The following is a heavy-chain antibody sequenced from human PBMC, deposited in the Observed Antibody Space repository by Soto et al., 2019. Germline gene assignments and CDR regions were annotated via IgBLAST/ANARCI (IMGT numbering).Heavy chain of an antibody. CDR2: IKQDGSEK. J-gene: IGHJ4*02. CDR3: ARGGQQLGIYYFDY. CDR1: GFTFSSYW. V-gene: IGHV3-7*01. D-gene: IGHD6-13*01. Sequence: EVQLVESGGGLVQPGGSLRLSCAASGFTFSSYWMSWVRQAPGKGLEWVANIKQDGSEKYYVDSVKGRFTISRDNAKNSLYLQINSLRAEDTAVYYCARGGQQLGIYYFDYWGQGTLVTVSS.